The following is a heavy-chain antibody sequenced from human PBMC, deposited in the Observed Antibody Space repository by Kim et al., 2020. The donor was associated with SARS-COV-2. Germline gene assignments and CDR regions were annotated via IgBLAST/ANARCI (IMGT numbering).Heavy chain of an antibody. CDR1: GDNVSSDSGG. CDR2: TYYRSKWYI. CDR3: VRGSAFDI. V-gene: IGHV6-1*01. Sequence: SQTLSLTCVISGDNVSSDSGGWNWIRQSPSRGLEWLGRTYYRSKWYIDYAVSVKSRITINPDTSKNQFSLQLKSVTPEDTAMYYCVRGSAFDIWGQGTMVTVSS. J-gene: IGHJ3*02.